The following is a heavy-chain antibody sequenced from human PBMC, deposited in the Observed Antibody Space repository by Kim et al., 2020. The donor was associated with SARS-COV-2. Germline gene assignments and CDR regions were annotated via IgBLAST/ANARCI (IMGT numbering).Heavy chain of an antibody. V-gene: IGHV1-3*01. CDR3: ARIRPYYDSSGYYYVFDY. CDR1: GYTFTSYA. CDR2: INAGNGNT. D-gene: IGHD3-22*01. Sequence: ASVKVSCKASGYTFTSYAMHWVRQAPGQRLEWMGWINAGNGNTKYSQKFQGRVTITRDTSASTAYMELSSLRSEDTAVYYCARIRPYYDSSGYYYVFDYWGQGTLVTVSS. J-gene: IGHJ4*02.